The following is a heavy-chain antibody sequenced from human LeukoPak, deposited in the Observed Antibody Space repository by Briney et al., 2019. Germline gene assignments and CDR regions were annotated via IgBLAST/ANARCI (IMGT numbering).Heavy chain of an antibody. CDR1: GGSISSYY. J-gene: IGHJ3*02. CDR2: IYNSGST. Sequence: ASETLSLTCTVSGGSISSYYWSWIRQPPGKGLEWIGYIYNSGSTNYNPSLKSRVTISVDTSKNQFSLKLSSVTAADTAVYYCASGITMVRGPAFDIWGQGTMVTVSS. D-gene: IGHD3-10*01. CDR3: ASGITMVRGPAFDI. V-gene: IGHV4-59*12.